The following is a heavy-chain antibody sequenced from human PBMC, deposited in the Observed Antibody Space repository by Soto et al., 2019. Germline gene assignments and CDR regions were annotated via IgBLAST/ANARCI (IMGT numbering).Heavy chain of an antibody. CDR2: ISYDGSNK. J-gene: IGHJ3*02. V-gene: IGHV3-30-3*01. Sequence: QVQLVESGGGVVQPGRSLRLSCAASGFTFSSYAMHWVRQAPGKGLEWVAVISYDGSNKYYADSVKGRFTISRDNSKHTLYLQMNSLRAEDTAVYYCARDGRYYDRTGAFDIWGQGTMVTVSS. CDR3: ARDGRYYDRTGAFDI. D-gene: IGHD3-22*01. CDR1: GFTFSSYA.